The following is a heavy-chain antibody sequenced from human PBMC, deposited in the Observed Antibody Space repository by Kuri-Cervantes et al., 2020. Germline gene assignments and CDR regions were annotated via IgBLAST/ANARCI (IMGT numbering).Heavy chain of an antibody. CDR2: MNPNTGRT. V-gene: IGHV1-8*01. CDR3: ARMYSSGWYV. Sequence: ASVKVSCKASGYPFTAYDINWVRQATGQGLEWMGWMNPNTGRTGYARHFQGRVTMTRNASISTAYLELSSLISEDTAMYYCARMYSSGWYVWGQGTLVTVSS. J-gene: IGHJ4*02. CDR1: GYPFTAYD. D-gene: IGHD6-19*01.